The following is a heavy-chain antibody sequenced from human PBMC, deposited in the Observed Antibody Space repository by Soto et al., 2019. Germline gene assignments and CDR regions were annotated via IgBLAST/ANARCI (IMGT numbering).Heavy chain of an antibody. CDR1: GYSFTSYW. CDR2: IYPGDSDT. D-gene: IGHD1-1*01. Sequence: PGESLKISCKGSGYSFTSYWIGWVRQMPGKGLEWMGIIYPGDSDTRYSPSFQGQVTIPADKSISTAYLQWSSLKASDTAMYYCARHGTGIAVDYYGMDVWGQGTTVTVSS. CDR3: ARHGTGIAVDYYGMDV. V-gene: IGHV5-51*01. J-gene: IGHJ6*02.